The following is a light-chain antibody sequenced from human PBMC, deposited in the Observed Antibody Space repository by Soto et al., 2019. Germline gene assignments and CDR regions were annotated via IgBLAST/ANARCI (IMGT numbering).Light chain of an antibody. CDR1: SSDVRSYNR. J-gene: IGLJ1*01. CDR3: NSYTISGTYV. V-gene: IGLV2-18*02. CDR2: EVT. Sequence: QSVLTQPPSVSGSPGQSVAIACTGDSSDVRSYNRVSWYQQSPGTAPKLIIYEVTTRPSGVPDRFSGSKSGNTASLTISGLQVEDEADYYCNSYTISGTYVFGTGTKVTVL.